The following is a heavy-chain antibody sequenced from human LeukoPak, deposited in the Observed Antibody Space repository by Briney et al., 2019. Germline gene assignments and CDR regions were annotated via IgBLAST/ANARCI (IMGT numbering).Heavy chain of an antibody. J-gene: IGHJ4*02. CDR2: IYYSGST. CDR3: AKSSRLQIDY. CDR1: GGSISSGGSY. V-gene: IGHV4-31*03. Sequence: PSETLSLTCTVSGGSISSGGSYWSWIRQHQGKGLEWIGYIYYSGSTYYNPSLKSRVTISLDTSKNQFSLKLSSVTAADTAAYCCAKSSRLQIDYRGQGTLVTVSS. D-gene: IGHD4-11*01.